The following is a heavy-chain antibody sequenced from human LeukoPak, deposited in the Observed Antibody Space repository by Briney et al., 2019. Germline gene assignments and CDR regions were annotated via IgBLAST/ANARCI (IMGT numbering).Heavy chain of an antibody. D-gene: IGHD6-13*01. J-gene: IGHJ4*02. Sequence: ASVKVSCKASGDTFTSYYMHWVRQAPGQGLEWMGWINPNSGGTKYAQKFQGRVTMTRDTSISTAYMEVSRLRSDDTAVYYCARVFQKQLADYWGQGTLVTVSS. CDR3: ARVFQKQLADY. CDR2: INPNSGGT. V-gene: IGHV1-2*02. CDR1: GDTFTSYY.